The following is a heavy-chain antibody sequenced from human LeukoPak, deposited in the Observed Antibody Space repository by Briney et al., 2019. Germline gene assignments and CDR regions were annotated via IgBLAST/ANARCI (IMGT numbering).Heavy chain of an antibody. CDR2: IYYSGST. CDR1: GGSISSFY. V-gene: IGHV4-59*01. CDR3: ARDPKPIVGATSHNWLDP. D-gene: IGHD1-26*01. Sequence: SETLSLTCTVSGGSISSFYWSWIRQPPGKGLEWIGYIYYSGSTNYNPSLRSRVTISVDRSKNQLSLKLSSVTAADTAVYYCARDPKPIVGATSHNWLDPWGQGTLVTVSS. J-gene: IGHJ5*02.